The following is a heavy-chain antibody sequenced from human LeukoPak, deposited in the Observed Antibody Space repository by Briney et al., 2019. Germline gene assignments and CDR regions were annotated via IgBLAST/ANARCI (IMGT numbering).Heavy chain of an antibody. CDR1: GYTFTSYG. D-gene: IGHD3-22*01. Sequence: ASVKVSCKASGYTFTSYGISWVRRAPGQGLEWMGWISAYNGNTNYAQKLQGRVTMTTDTSTSTAYMELRSLRSDDTAVYYCARTSDSSGYLFDDYWGQGTLVTVSS. V-gene: IGHV1-18*01. CDR3: ARTSDSSGYLFDDY. CDR2: ISAYNGNT. J-gene: IGHJ4*02.